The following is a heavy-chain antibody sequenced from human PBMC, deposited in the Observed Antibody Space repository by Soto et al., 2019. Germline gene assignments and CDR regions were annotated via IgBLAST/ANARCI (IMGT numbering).Heavy chain of an antibody. Sequence: GGSLRLSCAASGFTFDDYAMHWVRQAPGKGLEWVSGISWNSGSIGYADSVKGRFTISRDNAKNSLYLQMNSLRAEDTALYYCAKHLASRGGGAFDIWGHGTMVTVSS. J-gene: IGHJ3*02. CDR3: AKHLASRGGGAFDI. D-gene: IGHD2-21*01. V-gene: IGHV3-9*01. CDR1: GFTFDDYA. CDR2: ISWNSGSI.